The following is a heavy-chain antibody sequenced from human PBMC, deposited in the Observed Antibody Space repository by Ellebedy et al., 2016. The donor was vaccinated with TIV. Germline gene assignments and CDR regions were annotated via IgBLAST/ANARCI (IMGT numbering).Heavy chain of an antibody. Sequence: GESLKISXAASGFIFSNYAMTWVRQAPGKGLEWVSTISGLGASSGAVGTYYADSVKGRFTISRDNSKNTLYLQMNSLRAEDTAVYYCAKWRDGNNLFDYWGQGTLVTVSS. CDR3: AKWRDGNNLFDY. V-gene: IGHV3-23*01. D-gene: IGHD5-24*01. CDR1: GFIFSNYA. J-gene: IGHJ4*02. CDR2: ISGLGASSGAVGT.